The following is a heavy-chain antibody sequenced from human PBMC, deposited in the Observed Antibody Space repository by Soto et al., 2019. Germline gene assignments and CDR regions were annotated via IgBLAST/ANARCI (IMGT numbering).Heavy chain of an antibody. CDR1: GGSISSGGYY. CDR3: ARDTIAPPLRGGFDY. CDR2: IYYSGST. J-gene: IGHJ4*02. Sequence: SETLSLTCTVSGGSISSGGYYWSWIRQHPGKGLEWIGYIYYSGSTYYNPSLKSRVTISVDTSKNQFSLKLSSVTAADTAVYYCARDTIAPPLRGGFDYWGQGTLVTVSS. D-gene: IGHD2-15*01. V-gene: IGHV4-31*03.